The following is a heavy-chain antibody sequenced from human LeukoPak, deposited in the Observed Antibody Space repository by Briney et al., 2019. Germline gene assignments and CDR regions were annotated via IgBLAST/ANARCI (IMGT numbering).Heavy chain of an antibody. D-gene: IGHD6-13*01. Sequence: PSETLSLTCTVSGGSISSYYWSWIRQPPGKGLEWIGYIYYSGSANYNPSLKSRLTISVDTSKNQFSLKLSSVTAADTAVYYCARTTEAHSWRTRYYDYYMDVWGKGTTVTISS. CDR3: ARTTEAHSWRTRYYDYYMDV. V-gene: IGHV4-59*01. J-gene: IGHJ6*03. CDR1: GGSISSYY. CDR2: IYYSGSA.